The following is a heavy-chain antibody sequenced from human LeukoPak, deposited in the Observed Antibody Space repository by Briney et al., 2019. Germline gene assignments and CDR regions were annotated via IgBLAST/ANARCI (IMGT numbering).Heavy chain of an antibody. V-gene: IGHV1-46*01. CDR1: GYTFTSYY. J-gene: IGHJ5*02. Sequence: GASVKVSCNASGYTFTSYYMHWVRQAPGQGLEWMGIIDPSGGSTSYAQKFQGRVTMTRDTSTSTVYMELSSLRSEDTAVYHCARDPRDVLRFLEWEGWFDPWGQGTLVTVSS. CDR3: ARDPRDVLRFLEWEGWFDP. CDR2: IDPSGGST. D-gene: IGHD3-3*01.